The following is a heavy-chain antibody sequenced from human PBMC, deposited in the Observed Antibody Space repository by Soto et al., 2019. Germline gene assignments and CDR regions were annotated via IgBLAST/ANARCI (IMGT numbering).Heavy chain of an antibody. D-gene: IGHD3-3*01. V-gene: IGHV3-30*18. Sequence: QVQLVESGGGVVQPGRSLRLSCAASGFTFSSYGMHWVRQAPGKGLEWVAVISYDGSNKYYADSVKGRFTISRDNSKSVLYLQMNSMRAEDTALYYGAKDNYLNTIVGVVYYYYGMDVWGQGTTVTVSS. J-gene: IGHJ6*02. CDR1: GFTFSSYG. CDR2: ISYDGSNK. CDR3: AKDNYLNTIVGVVYYYYGMDV.